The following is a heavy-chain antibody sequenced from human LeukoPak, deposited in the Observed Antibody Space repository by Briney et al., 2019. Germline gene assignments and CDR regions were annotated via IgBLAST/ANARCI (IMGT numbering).Heavy chain of an antibody. CDR3: ARDGGSYGYYVGDY. Sequence: ASVKVSCKAPGYTFTSYGVSWVRQAPGQGLEWMGWISAYNGNTNYAQKLQGRVTMTTDTSTSTAYMELRSLRSDDTAVYYCARDGGSYGYYVGDYWGQGTLVTVSS. J-gene: IGHJ4*02. V-gene: IGHV1-18*01. CDR2: ISAYNGNT. CDR1: GYTFTSYG. D-gene: IGHD5-18*01.